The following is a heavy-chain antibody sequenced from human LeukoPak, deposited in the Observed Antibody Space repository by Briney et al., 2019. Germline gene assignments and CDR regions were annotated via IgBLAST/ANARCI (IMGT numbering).Heavy chain of an antibody. Sequence: ASVKVSCKASGYTFTSYGISWVRQAPGQGLEWMGWISAYNGNTNYAQKLQGRVTMTTDTSTSTAYMELRSLRSDDTAVYYCARDRGYYDSSGYWRFDPWGQGTLVTVSS. CDR1: GYTFTSYG. D-gene: IGHD3-22*01. CDR3: ARDRGYYDSSGYWRFDP. V-gene: IGHV1-18*01. CDR2: ISAYNGNT. J-gene: IGHJ5*02.